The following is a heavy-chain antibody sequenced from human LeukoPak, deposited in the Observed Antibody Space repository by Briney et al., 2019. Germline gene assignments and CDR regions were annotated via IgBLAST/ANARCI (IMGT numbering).Heavy chain of an antibody. D-gene: IGHD6-13*01. CDR2: IYYSGST. CDR3: ARGRIAAGRRSNIDY. V-gene: IGHV4-59*12. Sequence: SETLSLTCTVSGGSISSYYWSWIRQPPGKGLEWIGYIYYSGSTSYNPSLKSRVTISVDTSKNQFSLKLSSVTAADTAVYYCARGRIAAGRRSNIDYWGQGTLVTVSS. CDR1: GGSISSYY. J-gene: IGHJ4*02.